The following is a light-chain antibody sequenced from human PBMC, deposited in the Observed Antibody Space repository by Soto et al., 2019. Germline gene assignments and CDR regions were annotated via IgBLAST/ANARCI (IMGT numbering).Light chain of an antibody. CDR2: DAS. V-gene: IGKV3-11*01. J-gene: IGKJ5*01. CDR1: QSIGTY. CDR3: QQRFDWVT. Sequence: EIVLTQSPATLSLSPGERATLSCRASQSIGTYLAWYQQKPGQAPRLLIYDASTWATGVPARCSGSGSGTYFTLTNSSLEPEDFAVYYCQQRFDWVTVGQGTRLDIK.